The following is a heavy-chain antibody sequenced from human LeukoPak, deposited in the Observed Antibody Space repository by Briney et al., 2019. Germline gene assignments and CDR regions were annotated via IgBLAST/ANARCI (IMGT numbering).Heavy chain of an antibody. D-gene: IGHD1-26*01. CDR3: ARGSGMGARAKIGDY. CDR1: GYTFTSYA. CDR2: INAGNGNT. V-gene: IGHV1-3*03. Sequence: GASVKVSCNASGYTFTSYAMHWVRQAPGQRLEWIGWINAGNGNTKYSQEFQGRVTITRDTSASTAYMELSSLRSEDMAVYYCARGSGMGARAKIGDYWGQGALVTVSS. J-gene: IGHJ4*02.